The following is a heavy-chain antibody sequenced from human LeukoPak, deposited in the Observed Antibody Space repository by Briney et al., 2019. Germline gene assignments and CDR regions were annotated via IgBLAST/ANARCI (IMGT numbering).Heavy chain of an antibody. CDR2: IFTSGNT. CDR1: GGSINSGTYY. Sequence: SETLSLTCTVSGGSINSGTYYWSWIRQPAGTGLEWIGRIFTSGNTNYNPSLESRVTISVDTSKNQFSLKLRSVTAADTALYFCATDAVRASDAFDIWGQGTMVTVSS. CDR3: ATDAVRASDAFDI. V-gene: IGHV4-61*02. D-gene: IGHD2-2*01. J-gene: IGHJ3*02.